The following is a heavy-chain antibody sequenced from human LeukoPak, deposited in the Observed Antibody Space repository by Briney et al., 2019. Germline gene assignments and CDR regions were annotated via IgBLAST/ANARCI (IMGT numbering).Heavy chain of an antibody. J-gene: IGHJ4*02. V-gene: IGHV3-30-3*01. CDR3: AKGGRGSYYSPFDY. CDR2: ISYDGSSK. Sequence: QAGGSLRLSCAASGFSFKNYAMHWVRQAPGKGLEWVAVISYDGSSKYYADSVKGRFTISRDNSKNTLYLRMNSLRAEDTAVYYCAKGGRGSYYSPFDYWGQGTLVTVSS. CDR1: GFSFKNYA. D-gene: IGHD1-26*01.